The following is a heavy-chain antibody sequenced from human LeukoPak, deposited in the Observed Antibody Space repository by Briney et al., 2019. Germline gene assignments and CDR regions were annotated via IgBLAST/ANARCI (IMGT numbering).Heavy chain of an antibody. J-gene: IGHJ4*02. CDR2: INSDGSST. CDR1: GFTFSSYW. Sequence: GGSLRPSCAASGFTFSSYWMHWVRQAPGKGLVWVSRINSDGSSTSYADSVKGRFTISRDNAKNTLYLQMNSLRAEDTAVYYCARDPAVAGTPFDYWGQGTLVTVSS. V-gene: IGHV3-74*01. D-gene: IGHD6-19*01. CDR3: ARDPAVAGTPFDY.